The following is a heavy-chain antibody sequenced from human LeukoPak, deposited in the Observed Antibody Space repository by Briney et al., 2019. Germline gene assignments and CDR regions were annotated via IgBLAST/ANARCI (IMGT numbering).Heavy chain of an antibody. CDR3: ARDEWAGYCSGGSCYDDAFDI. V-gene: IGHV3-11*01. CDR2: ISSSGSTI. J-gene: IGHJ3*02. D-gene: IGHD2-15*01. Sequence: GGSLRLSCAASGFTFSDYYMSWIRQAPGKGLEWVSYISSSGSTIYYADSVKGRFTISRDNAKNSLYLQMNSLRAEDTAVYYCARDEWAGYCSGGSCYDDAFDIWGQGTMVTVSS. CDR1: GFTFSDYY.